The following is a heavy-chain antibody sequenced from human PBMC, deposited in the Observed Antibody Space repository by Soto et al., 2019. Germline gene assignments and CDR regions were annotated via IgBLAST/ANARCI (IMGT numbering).Heavy chain of an antibody. V-gene: IGHV3-21*01. CDR2: ISSSSSYI. CDR3: ARDYGLIVRATTKRGLDY. J-gene: IGHJ4*02. Sequence: PGGSLRLSCAASGFTFSSYSMNWVRQAPGKGLEWVSSISSSSSYIYYADSVKGRFTISRDNAKNSLYLQMNSLRAEDTAVYYCARDYGLIVRATTKRGLDYWGQGTLVTVSS. D-gene: IGHD1-26*01. CDR1: GFTFSSYS.